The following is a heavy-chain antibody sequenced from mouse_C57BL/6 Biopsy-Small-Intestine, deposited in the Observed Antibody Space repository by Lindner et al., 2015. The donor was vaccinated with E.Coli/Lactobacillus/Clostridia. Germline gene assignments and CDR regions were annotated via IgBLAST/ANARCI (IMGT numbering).Heavy chain of an antibody. CDR1: GYTFTGYW. J-gene: IGHJ4*01. CDR2: ILPGSGST. D-gene: IGHD2-13*01. CDR3: ARGWTRSMDF. V-gene: IGHV1-9*01. Sequence: VQLQESGAELVKPGASVKLSCKATGYTFTGYWIEWIKQRPGHGLEWIGEILPGSGSTNYNEKFKGKATFTADTSSNTASMQLSSLTTEDSAFYYCARGWTRSMDFWGQGTSVTVSS.